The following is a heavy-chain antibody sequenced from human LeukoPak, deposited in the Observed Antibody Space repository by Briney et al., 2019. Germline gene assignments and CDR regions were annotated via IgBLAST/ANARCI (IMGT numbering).Heavy chain of an antibody. D-gene: IGHD3-22*01. V-gene: IGHV4-59*06. CDR2: IYYSGST. CDR3: ARDGYDSSGYYPNWFDP. CDR1: GGSISSYY. J-gene: IGHJ5*02. Sequence: PSETLSLTCTVSGGSISSYYWSWIRQHPGKGLEWIGYIYYSGSTYYNPSLKSRVTISVDTSKNQFSLKLSSVTAADTAVYYCARDGYDSSGYYPNWFDPWGQGTLVTVSS.